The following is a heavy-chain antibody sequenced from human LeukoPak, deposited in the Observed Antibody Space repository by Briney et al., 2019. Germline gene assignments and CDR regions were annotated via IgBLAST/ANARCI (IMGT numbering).Heavy chain of an antibody. Sequence: SETLSLTCAVYGGSFSGYYWSWIRQPPGKGLEWIGEINHSGSTNYNPSLKSRVTISVDTSKNQFSLKLSSVTAADTAVYYCARHEWDLSGWYREVYWGQGTLVTVSS. J-gene: IGHJ4*02. CDR2: INHSGST. CDR3: ARHEWDLSGWYREVY. CDR1: GGSFSGYY. V-gene: IGHV4-34*01. D-gene: IGHD6-19*01.